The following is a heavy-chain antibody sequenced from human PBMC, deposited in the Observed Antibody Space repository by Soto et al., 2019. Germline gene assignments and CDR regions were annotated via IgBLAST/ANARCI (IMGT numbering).Heavy chain of an antibody. D-gene: IGHD2-15*01. V-gene: IGHV3-33*01. Sequence: GGSLRLSCAASGFTFSSYGMHWVRQAPGKGLEWVAVIWYDGSNKYYADSVKGRFTISRDNSKNTLYLQMNSLRAEDTAVYYCAREISSGGSCYSVSCIVGAFDIWGQGTMVTVSS. CDR3: AREISSGGSCYSVSCIVGAFDI. J-gene: IGHJ3*02. CDR1: GFTFSSYG. CDR2: IWYDGSNK.